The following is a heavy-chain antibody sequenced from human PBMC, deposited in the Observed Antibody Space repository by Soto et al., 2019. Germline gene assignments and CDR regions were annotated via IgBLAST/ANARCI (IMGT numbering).Heavy chain of an antibody. D-gene: IGHD2-21*02. CDR3: ARSRNTAVPDSFDF. J-gene: IGHJ4*02. CDR1: GFIFSNNG. Sequence: QVQLVESGGGVVQPGRSLRLSCVGSGFIFSNNGMHWVRQTPGKGLEWVAFMSYDGSDTFYADSVKGRFTISRDKSKTTLFLNMSNLRAEDTVMYYCARSRNTAVPDSFDFWAQGTLVTVSS. V-gene: IGHV3-30*03. CDR2: MSYDGSDT.